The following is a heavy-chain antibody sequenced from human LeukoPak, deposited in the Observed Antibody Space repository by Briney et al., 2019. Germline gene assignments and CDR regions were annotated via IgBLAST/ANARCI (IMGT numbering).Heavy chain of an antibody. Sequence: SGGSLRLSCAASGFTFSSYAMSWVRQAPGKGLEWVSAISGSGGSTYYADSVKGRFTISRDNSKNTLYLQMNSLRAEDTAVYYCAKVRLDYDILTGPQAFDIWGQGTMVTVSS. CDR2: ISGSGGST. CDR3: AKVRLDYDILTGPQAFDI. D-gene: IGHD3-9*01. CDR1: GFTFSSYA. J-gene: IGHJ3*02. V-gene: IGHV3-23*01.